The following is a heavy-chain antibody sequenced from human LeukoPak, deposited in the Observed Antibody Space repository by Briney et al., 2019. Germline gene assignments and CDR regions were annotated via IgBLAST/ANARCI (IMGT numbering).Heavy chain of an antibody. D-gene: IGHD2-2*02. CDR3: ARAYTPSPGSYFQH. V-gene: IGHV3-30*04. CDR1: GFTFSSYS. CDR2: ISYDGSHK. Sequence: GTSLRLSCAASGFTFSSYSMHWVRQAPGKGLEWVTVISYDGSHKFYADSVRGRFTISRDNSKNTLYLHMNSLTTEDTAVYYCARAYTPSPGSYFQHWGQGTLVTVSS. J-gene: IGHJ1*01.